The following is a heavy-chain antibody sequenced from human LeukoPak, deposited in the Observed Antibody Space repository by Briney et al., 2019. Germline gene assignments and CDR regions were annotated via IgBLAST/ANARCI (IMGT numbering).Heavy chain of an antibody. D-gene: IGHD6-19*01. CDR3: ARDSGSGWFYEAFDI. V-gene: IGHV4-61*02. Sequence: PPQTLSLTCTVSGRSGSSGTYYWSWIRQPAGKGLEWTGRTYTSGITNYNPSLKSRITISIDTSKNQFSLKLSSVTAADTAVYYCARDSGSGWFYEAFDIWGQGKIVIVSS. CDR1: GRSGSSGTYY. J-gene: IGHJ3*02. CDR2: TYTSGIT.